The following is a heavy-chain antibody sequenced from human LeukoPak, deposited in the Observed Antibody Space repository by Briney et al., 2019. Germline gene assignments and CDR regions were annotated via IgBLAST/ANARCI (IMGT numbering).Heavy chain of an antibody. D-gene: IGHD3-22*01. Sequence: ASVKVSCKASGYTFTGYYMHWVRQAPGQGLEGMGWINPNSGGTNYAQKFQGRVTMTRDTSISTAYMELSRLRSDDTAVYYCARDRYYDSSLYAFDIWGQGTMVTVSS. V-gene: IGHV1-2*02. CDR2: INPNSGGT. CDR1: GYTFTGYY. J-gene: IGHJ3*02. CDR3: ARDRYYDSSLYAFDI.